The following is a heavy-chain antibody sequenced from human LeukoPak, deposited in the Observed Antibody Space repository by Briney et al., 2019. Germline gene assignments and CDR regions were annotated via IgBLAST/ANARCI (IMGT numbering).Heavy chain of an antibody. V-gene: IGHV3-7*01. CDR3: VKGGWCDD. J-gene: IGHJ4*02. D-gene: IGHD2-21*01. Sequence: GGSLRLSCVASGFTFSSSWMTWVRQAPGKGLEWVANINPDGSVEHYVDSVKGRFDVSRKNAKNSLYLQMNGLTGEDTAVYYCVKGGWCDDWGQGAWSPSPQ. CDR2: INPDGSVE. CDR1: GFTFSSSW.